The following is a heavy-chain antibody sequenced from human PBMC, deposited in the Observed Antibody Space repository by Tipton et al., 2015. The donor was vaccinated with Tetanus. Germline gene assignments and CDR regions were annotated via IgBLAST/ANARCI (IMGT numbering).Heavy chain of an antibody. V-gene: IGHV4-31*03. CDR1: GASISSGGYF. Sequence: TLSLTCSVSGASISSGGYFWNWVRQHPEKGLEWIGYIYYSGDTYINPSLKSRVTISVDTPKNQFSLKLTSLTVADTAVYYCARGGSYSYGPRGFDLWGRGTLVTVSS. D-gene: IGHD5-18*01. CDR3: ARGGSYSYGPRGFDL. J-gene: IGHJ2*01. CDR2: IYYSGDT.